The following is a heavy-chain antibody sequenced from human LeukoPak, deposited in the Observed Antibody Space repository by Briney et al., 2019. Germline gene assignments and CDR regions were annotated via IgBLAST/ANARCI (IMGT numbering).Heavy chain of an antibody. CDR1: GFTFSSCG. D-gene: IGHD1-26*01. CDR3: AKGNSGSYYGTTDFDY. J-gene: IGHJ4*02. V-gene: IGHV3-30*18. CDR2: ISYDGSNT. Sequence: GGSRRLSCASAGFTFSSCGMHWVRQAPGKVLEWVGVISYDGSNTYYADSVKGRFTISRDNSKNTLYLQMNSLRAEDTAVYYCAKGNSGSYYGTTDFDYWGQGTLVTVSS.